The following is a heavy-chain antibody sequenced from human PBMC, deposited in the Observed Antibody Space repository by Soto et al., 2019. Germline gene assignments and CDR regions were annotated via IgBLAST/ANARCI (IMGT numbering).Heavy chain of an antibody. D-gene: IGHD3-22*01. J-gene: IGHJ4*02. Sequence: GGDLRLSCAASGFTFSSYAMHWVRQAPGKGLERVAVISYDGSNKYYADSVKCRFTISRDNSKNTLYLQMNSVRAEDTAVYYCARDRYYYDSSGYLDYWGQGTLLTVSS. CDR1: GFTFSSYA. V-gene: IGHV3-30-3*01. CDR2: ISYDGSNK. CDR3: ARDRYYYDSSGYLDY.